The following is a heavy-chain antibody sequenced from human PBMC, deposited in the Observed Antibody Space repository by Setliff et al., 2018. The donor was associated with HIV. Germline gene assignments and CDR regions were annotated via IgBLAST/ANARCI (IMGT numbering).Heavy chain of an antibody. Sequence: GGSLRLSCAASGFTFSSYSMNWVRQAPGKGLEWVSSISSSSTYIHYADSVKGRFTISRDNAKNSLYLQMNSLRAEDTAVYYCARDGRGKYYGSGTLNYYYYMDVWGNGTTVTVSS. CDR2: ISSSSTYI. J-gene: IGHJ6*03. D-gene: IGHD3-10*01. V-gene: IGHV3-21*01. CDR3: ARDGRGKYYGSGTLNYYYYMDV. CDR1: GFTFSSYS.